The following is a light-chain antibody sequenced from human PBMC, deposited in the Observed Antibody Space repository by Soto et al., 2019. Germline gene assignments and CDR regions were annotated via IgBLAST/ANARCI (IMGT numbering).Light chain of an antibody. CDR1: QSVSSY. J-gene: IGKJ4*01. Sequence: EIVLTQSPATLSLSPGERATLSCRASQSVSSYLAWYQQKPGQAPRLLIYDASSRATGIPARFSGSGSGTDFTLTISSLEPEDFAVYYCQQRSNWPPRITFGGGTKVDIK. CDR2: DAS. V-gene: IGKV3-11*01. CDR3: QQRSNWPPRIT.